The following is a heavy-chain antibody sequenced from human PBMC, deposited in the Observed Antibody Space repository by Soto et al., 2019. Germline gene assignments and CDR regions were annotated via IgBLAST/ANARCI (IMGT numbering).Heavy chain of an antibody. CDR2: ISSNGGST. CDR1: GFTFSSYA. Sequence: GGSLRLSCAASGFTFSSYAMHWVRQAPGKGLEYVSAISSNGGSTYYANSVKGRFTISRDNSKNTLYLQMGSLRAEDMAVYYCARDDGGSCYGYWGQGTLVTVSS. D-gene: IGHD2-15*01. CDR3: ARDDGGSCYGY. J-gene: IGHJ4*02. V-gene: IGHV3-64*01.